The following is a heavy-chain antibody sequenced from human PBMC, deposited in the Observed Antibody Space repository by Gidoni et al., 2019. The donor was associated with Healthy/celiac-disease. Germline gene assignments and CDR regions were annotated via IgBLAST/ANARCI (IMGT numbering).Heavy chain of an antibody. CDR3: ARAPDCTNGVCFPGRFDY. D-gene: IGHD2-8*01. Sequence: QVQLVESGGGVVQPGRSLRLSCAASGFPFSRYGMHWVRQAPGKGLEWVAVISYDGSNKYYADSVKGRFNISRDNSKNTLYLQMNSLRAEDTAVYYCARAPDCTNGVCFPGRFDYWGQGTLVTVSS. CDR1: GFPFSRYG. V-gene: IGHV3-30*03. CDR2: ISYDGSNK. J-gene: IGHJ4*02.